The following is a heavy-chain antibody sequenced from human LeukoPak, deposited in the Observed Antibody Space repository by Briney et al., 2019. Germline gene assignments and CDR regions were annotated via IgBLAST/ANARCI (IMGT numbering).Heavy chain of an antibody. J-gene: IGHJ4*02. D-gene: IGHD1/OR15-1a*01. Sequence: SETLSLPCSVSGGSISGYFWSWIRQPPGKGLEWIGNIHYSGSTTYDSSLKSRVTMSLDTSKNQFSLSLSSVTAADTAVYYCARHINKRFDYWGQGTLVTVSS. CDR1: GGSISGYF. V-gene: IGHV4-59*08. CDR2: IHYSGST. CDR3: ARHINKRFDY.